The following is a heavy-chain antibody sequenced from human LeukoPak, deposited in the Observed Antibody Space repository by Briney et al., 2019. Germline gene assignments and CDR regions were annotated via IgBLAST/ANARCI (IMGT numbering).Heavy chain of an antibody. CDR2: IYYSGSN. J-gene: IGHJ4*02. CDR1: GGSISSYY. CDR3: ARGKDSGSYYRFGKYYFDY. V-gene: IGHV4-59*01. D-gene: IGHD1-26*01. Sequence: SETLSLTCTVSGGSISSYYWSWIRQPPGKGLEWIGYIYYSGSNNYNPSLKSRVTISVDTSKIQFSLKLSSVTAADTAVYYCARGKDSGSYYRFGKYYFDYWGQGTLVTVSS.